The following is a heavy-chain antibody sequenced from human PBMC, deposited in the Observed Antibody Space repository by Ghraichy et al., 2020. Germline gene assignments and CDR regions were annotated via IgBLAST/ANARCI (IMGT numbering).Heavy chain of an antibody. D-gene: IGHD2-8*01. Sequence: LSLTCAASGFTFSSYAMSWVRQAPGKGLEWVSAISGSGGSTYYADSVKGRFTISRDNSKNTLYLQMNSLRAEDTAVYYCAKDGGYCTNGVCYWFDPWGQGTLVTVSS. CDR1: GFTFSSYA. V-gene: IGHV3-23*01. CDR2: ISGSGGST. J-gene: IGHJ5*02. CDR3: AKDGGYCTNGVCYWFDP.